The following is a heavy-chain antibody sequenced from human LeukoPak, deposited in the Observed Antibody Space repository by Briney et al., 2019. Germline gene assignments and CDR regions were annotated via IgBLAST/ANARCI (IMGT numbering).Heavy chain of an antibody. Sequence: PSETLSLTCTVSGGSIRSYYWSWIRQPPGKGLEWIGYTYYSGGTNYNPSLKSRVTISVGTSKDQVSLRLRSVTAADAAVYYCASTPGVAAAGTLWWFDPWGQGTLVTVSS. CDR2: TYYSGGT. V-gene: IGHV4-59*01. D-gene: IGHD6-13*01. CDR1: GGSIRSYY. J-gene: IGHJ5*02. CDR3: ASTPGVAAAGTLWWFDP.